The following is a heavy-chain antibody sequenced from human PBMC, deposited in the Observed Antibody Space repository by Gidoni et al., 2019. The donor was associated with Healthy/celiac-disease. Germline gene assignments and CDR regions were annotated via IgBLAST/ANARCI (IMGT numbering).Heavy chain of an antibody. CDR2: IIPIFGTA. Sequence: QVQLVQSGAEVKKPGSSVKVSCKASGGTFSSYAISWVRQAPGQGLEWMGGIIPIFGTANYAQKFQGRVTITADESTSTAYMELSSLRSEDTAVYYCARVAGYYDSSGYLSSGDFDYWGQGTLVTVSS. D-gene: IGHD3-22*01. J-gene: IGHJ4*02. CDR3: ARVAGYYDSSGYLSSGDFDY. CDR1: GGTFSSYA. V-gene: IGHV1-69*01.